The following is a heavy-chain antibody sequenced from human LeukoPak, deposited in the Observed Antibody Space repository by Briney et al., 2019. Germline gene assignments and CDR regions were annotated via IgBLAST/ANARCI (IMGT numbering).Heavy chain of an antibody. CDR3: ARDRWRGFDP. CDR1: GFNLNHYG. CDR2: ISSSSYI. J-gene: IGHJ5*02. V-gene: IGHV3-21*01. D-gene: IGHD5-24*01. Sequence: GGSLRLSCAASGFNLNHYGMNWVRQAPGKGLEWVSSISSSSYIYYADSVKGRFTISRDNAKNSLYLQMNSLRAEDTAVYYCARDRWRGFDPWGQGTLVTVSS.